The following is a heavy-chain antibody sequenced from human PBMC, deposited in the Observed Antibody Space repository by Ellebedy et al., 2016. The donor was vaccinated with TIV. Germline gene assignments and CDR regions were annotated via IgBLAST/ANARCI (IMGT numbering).Heavy chain of an antibody. V-gene: IGHV3-23*01. CDR2: ISGSGGST. CDR1: GFTFSSYA. Sequence: PGGSLRLSCAASGFTFSSYAMSWVRQAPGKGLEWVSAISGSGGSTYYADSVKGRFTISRDNSKNTLYLQMNSLRAEDTAVYYCASVRGWGIAARYYFDYWGQGTLVTVSS. D-gene: IGHD6-6*01. CDR3: ASVRGWGIAARYYFDY. J-gene: IGHJ4*02.